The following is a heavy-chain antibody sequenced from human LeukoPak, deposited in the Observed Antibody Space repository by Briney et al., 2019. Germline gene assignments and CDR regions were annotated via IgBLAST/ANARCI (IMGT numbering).Heavy chain of an antibody. D-gene: IGHD2-2*02. Sequence: GGSLRLSCAASGFTFSSYSMNWVRQAPGKGLEWVSSISSSYIYYADSVKGRFTISRDNAKNSLYLQMNSLRAEDTAVYYCARGLRPAAIPNWFDPWGQGTLVTVSS. J-gene: IGHJ5*02. CDR1: GFTFSSYS. CDR2: ISSSYI. V-gene: IGHV3-21*01. CDR3: ARGLRPAAIPNWFDP.